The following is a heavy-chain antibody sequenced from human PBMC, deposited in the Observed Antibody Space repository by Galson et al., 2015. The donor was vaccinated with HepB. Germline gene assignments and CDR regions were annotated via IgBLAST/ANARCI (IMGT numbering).Heavy chain of an antibody. J-gene: IGHJ3*02. CDR2: ISWNSGSI. Sequence: SLRLSCAASGFTFDDYAMHWVRQAPGKGLEWVSGISWNSGSIGYADSVKGRFTISRDNAKNSLYLQMNSLRAEDTALYYCAKWVWSGAFDIWGQGTMVTVSS. D-gene: IGHD3-3*01. CDR1: GFTFDDYA. V-gene: IGHV3-9*01. CDR3: AKWVWSGAFDI.